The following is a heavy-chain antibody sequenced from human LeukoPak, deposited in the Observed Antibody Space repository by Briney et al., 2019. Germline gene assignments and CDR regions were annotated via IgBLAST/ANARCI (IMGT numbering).Heavy chain of an antibody. V-gene: IGHV3-NL1*01. CDR2: IYSSGDA. D-gene: IGHD3-10*01. CDR1: GFTFTTYG. J-gene: IGHJ4*02. Sequence: GGSLRLSCAASGFTFTTYGMHWVRQAPGKGLEWVALIYSSGDAYTPDSVKGRFTISRDDSENTLYLQMDSLRAEDTAVYYCATGYYFGSGSYGYLDYWGQGTLVTVSS. CDR3: ATGYYFGSGSYGYLDY.